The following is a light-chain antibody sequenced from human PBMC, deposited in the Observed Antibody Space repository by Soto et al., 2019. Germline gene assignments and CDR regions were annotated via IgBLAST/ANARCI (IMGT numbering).Light chain of an antibody. J-gene: IGKJ1*01. CDR1: QSVRSN. CDR3: QQYSNWPPGT. V-gene: IGKV3-15*01. Sequence: EILLTQSPGTLSLSPGERATLSCRASQSVRSNLAWYQQKPGQAPRLLIYGASTRATGIPARFSGSGSGTEFTLTISSLQSEDFAVYYCQQYSNWPPGTFGQGTKVDI. CDR2: GAS.